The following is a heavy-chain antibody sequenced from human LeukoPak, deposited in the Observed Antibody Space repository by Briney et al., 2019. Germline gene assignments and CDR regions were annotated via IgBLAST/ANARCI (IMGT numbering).Heavy chain of an antibody. V-gene: IGHV3-23*01. CDR2: ISGSGGST. J-gene: IGHJ4*02. CDR3: ATVDTAMVTGAEY. CDR1: GFTFSSYG. D-gene: IGHD5-18*01. Sequence: GGSLRLSCAASGFTFSSYGMHWVRQAPGKGLEWVSAISGSGGSTYYADSVKGRFTISRDNSKNTLYLQMNSLRAEDTAVYYCATVDTAMVTGAEYWGQGTLVTVSS.